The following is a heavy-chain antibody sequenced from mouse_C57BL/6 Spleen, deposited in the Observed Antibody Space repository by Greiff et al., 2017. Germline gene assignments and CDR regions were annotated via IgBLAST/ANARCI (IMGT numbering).Heavy chain of an antibody. D-gene: IGHD2-4*01. Sequence: QVQLQQSGAELVKPGASVKMSCKASGYTFTSYWITWVKQRPGQGLEWIGDIYPGSGSTNYNEKFKSKATLTVDTSSSTAYMQLSSLTSEDSAVYYCARQVYYEYDAVWYFDVWGTGTTVTVSS. CDR1: GYTFTSYW. V-gene: IGHV1-55*01. CDR2: IYPGSGST. CDR3: ARQVYYEYDAVWYFDV. J-gene: IGHJ1*03.